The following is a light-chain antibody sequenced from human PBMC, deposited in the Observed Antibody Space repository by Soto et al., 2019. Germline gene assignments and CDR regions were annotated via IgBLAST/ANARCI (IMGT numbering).Light chain of an antibody. J-gene: IGKJ2*01. CDR2: GAS. V-gene: IGKV3-15*01. CDR1: QSVSRN. CDR3: QQYNHWPPFT. Sequence: EIVMTQSPVTLSVSPGETATLSCRASQSVSRNLAWYQQKPGQAPRLLIYGASTRATGIPARFSGSGSGTEFTLTISRLQPEDFAVYSCQQYNHWPPFTFGQGTKLEIK.